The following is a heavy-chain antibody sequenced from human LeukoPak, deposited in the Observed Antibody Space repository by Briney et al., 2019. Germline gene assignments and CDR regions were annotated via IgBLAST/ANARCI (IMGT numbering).Heavy chain of an antibody. CDR2: INQDGSEK. J-gene: IGHJ4*02. CDR3: AKDSFGVATYYFDY. CDR1: GFTFSSYW. D-gene: IGHD3-3*01. V-gene: IGHV3-7*03. Sequence: GGSLRLSCAASGFTFSSYWMSWVRQAPGKGLEWVANINQDGSEKHYVDSVKGRFTISRDNAKNSLYLQMNSLRAEDMALYYCAKDSFGVATYYFDYWGQGTLVTVSS.